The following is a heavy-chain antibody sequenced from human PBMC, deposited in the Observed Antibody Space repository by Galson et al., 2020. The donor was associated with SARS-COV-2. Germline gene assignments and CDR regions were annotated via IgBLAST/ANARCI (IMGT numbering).Heavy chain of an antibody. CDR2: IGTVGDT. Sequence: GESLKISCAASGFTFSNYDMHWVRQGPGKGLEWVSAIGTVGDTFYPGSVKGRFTISRDNAKNSLYLQMNTLAAGDTARYFCARELIEGSGCDIWGQGTMVAVSS. CDR3: ARELIEGSGCDI. CDR1: GFTFSNYD. D-gene: IGHD6-25*01. J-gene: IGHJ3*02. V-gene: IGHV3-13*01.